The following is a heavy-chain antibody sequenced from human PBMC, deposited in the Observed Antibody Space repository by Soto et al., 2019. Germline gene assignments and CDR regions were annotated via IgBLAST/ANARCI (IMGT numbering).Heavy chain of an antibody. Sequence: QVQLVQSGAEVKKPGASVKVSCKASGYTFTNNAIHWVRQAPGQRLEWMGWINAANGNTKYSQKIQRRVTITRDTSASTAYVELSRLRSEDTAVYYCARDQGLCSGGSCWGYFDYGGQGTLVAVSS. CDR3: ARDQGLCSGGSCWGYFDY. CDR1: GYTFTNNA. D-gene: IGHD2-15*01. V-gene: IGHV1-3*01. CDR2: INAANGNT. J-gene: IGHJ4*02.